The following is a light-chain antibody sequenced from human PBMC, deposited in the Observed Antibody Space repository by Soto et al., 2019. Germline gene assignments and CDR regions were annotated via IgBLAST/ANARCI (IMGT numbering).Light chain of an antibody. CDR2: GAS. V-gene: IGKV3-15*01. Sequence: EIVLTQSPATLSVFPGEKATLSCGASQSVSNNLDWYHQKPGQAPRPLIYGASTRATGVPARFSGSGSGTEFTLTISSLQSEDFAIYYCQQYSSWPFTFGPGTKVAIE. CDR3: QQYSSWPFT. CDR1: QSVSNN. J-gene: IGKJ3*01.